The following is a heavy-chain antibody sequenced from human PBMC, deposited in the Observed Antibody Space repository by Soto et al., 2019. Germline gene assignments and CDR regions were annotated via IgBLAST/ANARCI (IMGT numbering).Heavy chain of an antibody. J-gene: IGHJ4*02. V-gene: IGHV4-34*01. CDR1: GGSFSGYC. Sequence: SETLSLTCAVYGGSFSGYCWSWIRQPPGKGLEWIGEINHSGSTNYNPSLKSRVTISVDTSKNQFSLKLSSVTAADTAVYYCARGPARQGYFDYWGQGTLVTVSS. CDR3: ARGPARQGYFDY. D-gene: IGHD6-6*01. CDR2: INHSGST.